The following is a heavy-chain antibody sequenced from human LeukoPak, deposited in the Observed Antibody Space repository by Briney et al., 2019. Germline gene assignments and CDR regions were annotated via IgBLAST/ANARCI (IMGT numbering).Heavy chain of an antibody. Sequence: ASVKVSCKASGYSFTSHYMHWVRQAPGQGLEWMGLINPSGSSTLYAQKFQGRVTMTRDMSTTTDYMELSSLRSDDTAVYYCARESAYGSGYFDYWGQGTLVTVSS. D-gene: IGHD3-10*01. J-gene: IGHJ4*02. CDR2: INPSGSST. CDR1: GYSFTSHY. V-gene: IGHV1-46*01. CDR3: ARESAYGSGYFDY.